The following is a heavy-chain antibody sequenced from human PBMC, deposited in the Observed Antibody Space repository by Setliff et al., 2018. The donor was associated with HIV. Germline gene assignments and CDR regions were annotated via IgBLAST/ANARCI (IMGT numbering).Heavy chain of an antibody. J-gene: IGHJ6*02. D-gene: IGHD2-8*01. CDR2: INSDGSIT. CDR3: ARPYTVWVYGMDL. CDR1: GFTFSNAW. V-gene: IGHV3-74*01. Sequence: LRLSCAASGFTFSNAWMSWVRQAPGKGLVWVSRINSDGSITDYADSVKGRFTISRDNAKNTLYMQMNSLRAEDTAVYYCARPYTVWVYGMDLWGQGTTVTVSS.